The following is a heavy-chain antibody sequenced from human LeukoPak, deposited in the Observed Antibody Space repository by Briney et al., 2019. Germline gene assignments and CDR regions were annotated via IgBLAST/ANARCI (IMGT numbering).Heavy chain of an antibody. V-gene: IGHV4-59*01. CDR1: GGSISSYY. D-gene: IGHD6-19*01. Sequence: SETLSLTCTVSGGSISSYYWSWIRQPPGKGLEWIGYIYYSGSTNYNPSLKSRVTISVDACKNQFSLKLSSVTAADTAVYYCARVGLVPGDAFDIWGQGTMVTVSS. CDR3: ARVGLVPGDAFDI. CDR2: IYYSGST. J-gene: IGHJ3*02.